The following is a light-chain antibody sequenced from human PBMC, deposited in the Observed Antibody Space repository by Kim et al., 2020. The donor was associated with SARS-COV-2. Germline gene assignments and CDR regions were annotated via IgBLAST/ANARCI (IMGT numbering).Light chain of an antibody. V-gene: IGLV1-40*01. CDR3: QSFDSSLREV. Sequence: GEGGTITCTGSTSNTGAGYNVHWYQQLPGTAPKLLIYGNNNRPSGVPDRFSGSNSGPSASLAITGLQAADEADYYCQSFDSSLREVFGGGTQLTVL. J-gene: IGLJ2*01. CDR2: GNN. CDR1: TSNTGAGYN.